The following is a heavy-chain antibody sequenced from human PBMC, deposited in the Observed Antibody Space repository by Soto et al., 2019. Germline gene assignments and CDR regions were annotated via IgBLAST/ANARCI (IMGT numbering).Heavy chain of an antibody. V-gene: IGHV4-34*01. CDR1: GGSFSGYY. J-gene: IGHJ3*02. CDR2: INHSGSI. D-gene: IGHD3-10*01. Sequence: PSETLSLTCAVYGGSFSGYYWSWIRQPPGKGLEWIGEINHSGSINYNPSLKSRVTISVDTSKNQFSLKLSSVTAADTAVYYCARGRAYYYGSRDYAFDIWGPGTMVTVSS. CDR3: ARGRAYYYGSRDYAFDI.